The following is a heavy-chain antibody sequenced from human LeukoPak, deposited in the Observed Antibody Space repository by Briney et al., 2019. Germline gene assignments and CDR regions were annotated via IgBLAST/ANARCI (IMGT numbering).Heavy chain of an antibody. V-gene: IGHV4-34*01. CDR2: INHSGST. CDR1: GGSFSGYY. CDR3: ARDYGTGYGWFDP. J-gene: IGHJ5*02. Sequence: SETLSLTCAVYGGSFSGYYWSWIRQPPGKGLEWIGEINHSGSTNYNPSLKSRVTISVDRSKNQFSLKLSSVTAADTAVYYCARDYGTGYGWFDPWGQGTLVTVSS. D-gene: IGHD4-17*01.